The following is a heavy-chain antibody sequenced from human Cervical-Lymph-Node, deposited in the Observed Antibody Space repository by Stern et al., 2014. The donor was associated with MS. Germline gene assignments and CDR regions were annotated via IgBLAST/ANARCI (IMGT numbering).Heavy chain of an antibody. J-gene: IGHJ4*02. D-gene: IGHD6-6*01. V-gene: IGHV1-8*01. CDR1: GYTFTDYD. CDR2: ITPKSVHT. CDR3: ATPSLPFY. Sequence: VQLEQSGAEVKKPGASVVVSCKASGYTFTDYDITWVRQVPGQGLEWMAWITPKSVHTVSAEKFQARVTMTMNTSLRTAYMELSSLKSEDTAIYYCATPSLPFYWGQGTLITVSS.